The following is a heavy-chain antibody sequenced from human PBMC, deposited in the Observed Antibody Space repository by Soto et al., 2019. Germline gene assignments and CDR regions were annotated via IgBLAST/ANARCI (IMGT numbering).Heavy chain of an antibody. CDR1: GGTFNSYA. CDR2: IGPFFTTA. CDR3: ARGGYSSSLRFDY. V-gene: IGHV1-69*01. Sequence: QVQLVQSGAEVKKPGSSVRVSCKASGGTFNSYAINWVRQAPGQGLEWMGGIGPFFTTANYAQKFHGRVTITADESTSTAHRELSRLRSEDTDVYYWARGGYSSSLRFDYWCQITLVTV. D-gene: IGHD6-13*01. J-gene: IGHJ4*02.